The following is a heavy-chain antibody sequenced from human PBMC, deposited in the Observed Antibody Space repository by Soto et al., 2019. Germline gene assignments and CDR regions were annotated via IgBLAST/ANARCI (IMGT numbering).Heavy chain of an antibody. CDR1: GGSISSGGYY. J-gene: IGHJ4*02. Sequence: QVQLQESGPGLVKPSQTLSLTCTVSGGSISSGGYYWSWIRQHPGKGLEWIGYIYYSGSTYYNPSRKSRVTISVDTSKNQFSLKLSSVTAAGTAVYYCARRGIVVVEPFDYWGQGTLVTVSS. CDR3: ARRGIVVVEPFDY. CDR2: IYYSGST. D-gene: IGHD2-15*01. V-gene: IGHV4-31*03.